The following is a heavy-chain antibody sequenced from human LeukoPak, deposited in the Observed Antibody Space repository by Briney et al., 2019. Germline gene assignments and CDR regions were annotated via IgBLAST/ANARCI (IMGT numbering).Heavy chain of an antibody. J-gene: IGHJ4*02. CDR3: ARDQSEYYYDSRDYFDY. CDR1: GFTFSSYW. V-gene: IGHV3-7*01. CDR2: IKQDGSEK. D-gene: IGHD3-22*01. Sequence: GGSLRLSCAASGFTFSSYWMTWVRQAPGKGLEWVANIKQDGSEKYYVDSVKGRFTISRDNAKNSLYLQMNSLRAEDTAVYYCARDQSEYYYDSRDYFDYWGQGTLVTVSS.